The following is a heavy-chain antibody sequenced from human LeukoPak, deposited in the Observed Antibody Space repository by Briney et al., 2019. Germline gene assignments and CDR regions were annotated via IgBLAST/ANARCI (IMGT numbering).Heavy chain of an antibody. CDR1: GYTFTGYY. CDR3: ASGAEYCGGDCYDKYYFDY. J-gene: IGHJ4*02. D-gene: IGHD2-21*02. Sequence: ASVKVSCKASGYTFTGYYMHWVRQAPGQGLEWMGWINPNSGGTNYAQKFQGRVIMTRDTSISTAYMELSRLRSDDTAVYYCASGAEYCGGDCYDKYYFDYWGQGTLVTVSS. V-gene: IGHV1-2*02. CDR2: INPNSGGT.